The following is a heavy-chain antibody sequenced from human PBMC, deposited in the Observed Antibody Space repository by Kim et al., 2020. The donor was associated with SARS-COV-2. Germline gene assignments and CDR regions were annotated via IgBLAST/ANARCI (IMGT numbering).Heavy chain of an antibody. Sequence: SETLSLTCAVYGGSFSGYYWSWIRQPPGKGLEWIGEINHSGSTNYNPSLKSRVTISVDTSKNQFSLKLSSVTAADTAVYYCARGPQRYYGMDVWGQGTTVTVSS. CDR2: INHSGST. CDR1: GGSFSGYY. V-gene: IGHV4-34*01. CDR3: ARGPQRYYGMDV. D-gene: IGHD1-1*01. J-gene: IGHJ6*02.